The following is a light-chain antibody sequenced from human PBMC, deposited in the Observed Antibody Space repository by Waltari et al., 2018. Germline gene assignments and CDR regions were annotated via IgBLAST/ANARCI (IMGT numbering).Light chain of an antibody. Sequence: EIVMTQSPATLSVSPGERATLSCRASQSVSSNLAWYQQKPGQAPRFLIHGTSTRATGIPARCSGSGSATEVTLTISSLQSEDFAVYYCQQYNNWPPTFGGGTKVEIK. CDR3: QQYNNWPPT. CDR2: GTS. V-gene: IGKV3-15*01. J-gene: IGKJ4*01. CDR1: QSVSSN.